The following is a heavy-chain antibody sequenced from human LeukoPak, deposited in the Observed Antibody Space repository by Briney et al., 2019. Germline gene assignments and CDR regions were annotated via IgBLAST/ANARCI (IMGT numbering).Heavy chain of an antibody. CDR1: GFPFSSYG. Sequence: PGGSLRLSCAPSGFPFSSYGLNWVRQAPGKGLGWVSFISIGSSIIYYGDSVRGRFTISRDDAKNSLYLQMNSLRDEDTAVYYCARRDYYDSSGHRFFDLWGRGTLVTASS. CDR3: ARRDYYDSSGHRFFDL. D-gene: IGHD3-22*01. V-gene: IGHV3-48*02. J-gene: IGHJ2*01. CDR2: ISIGSSII.